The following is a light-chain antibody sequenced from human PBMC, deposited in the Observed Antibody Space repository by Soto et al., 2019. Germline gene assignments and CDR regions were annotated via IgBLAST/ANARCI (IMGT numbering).Light chain of an antibody. CDR2: DAS. Sequence: EIVLTQSPATLSLSPGERATLSCRASQSVSSYLAWYQQKPGQAPRLLIYDASNRATGIPARFSGSGSGTDFTLTISSLEPEDFAVYYCQRRSNWPPWTFGQGTKVE. J-gene: IGKJ1*01. CDR1: QSVSSY. V-gene: IGKV3-11*01. CDR3: QRRSNWPPWT.